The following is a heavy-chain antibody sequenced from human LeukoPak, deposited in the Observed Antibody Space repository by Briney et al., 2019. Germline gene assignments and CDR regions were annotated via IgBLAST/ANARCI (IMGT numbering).Heavy chain of an antibody. V-gene: IGHV3-21*01. CDR1: GFTFSSYS. Sequence: PGGSLRLSCAASGFTFSSYSMNWVRQAPGKGLEWVSSISSSSSYIYYADSVKGRFTISRDNAKNSLYLQMNSLRAEDTAVYYCARVDWRSSWYGGNWFDPWGQGTLVTVSS. J-gene: IGHJ5*02. CDR3: ARVDWRSSWYGGNWFDP. CDR2: ISSSSSYI. D-gene: IGHD6-13*01.